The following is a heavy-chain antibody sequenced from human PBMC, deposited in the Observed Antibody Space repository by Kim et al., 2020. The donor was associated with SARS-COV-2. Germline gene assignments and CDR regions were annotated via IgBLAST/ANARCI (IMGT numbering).Heavy chain of an antibody. CDR1: GFTFSSYW. D-gene: IGHD2-8*01. V-gene: IGHV3-7*01. CDR2: IKQDGSEK. J-gene: IGHJ6*02. CDR3: AREGTSYYYYYGMDV. Sequence: GGSLRLSCAASGFTFSSYWMSWVRQAPGKGLEWVANIKQDGSEKYYVDSVKGRFTISRDNAKNSLYLQMNSLRAEDTAVYYCAREGTSYYYYYGMDVWGQGTTVTVSS.